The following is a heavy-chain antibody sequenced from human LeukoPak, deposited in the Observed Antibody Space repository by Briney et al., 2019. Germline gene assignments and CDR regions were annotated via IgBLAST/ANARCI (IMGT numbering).Heavy chain of an antibody. V-gene: IGHV3-30*02. CDR2: IRSDGSNK. Sequence: GGSLRLSCAASGFTFSSYGMHWVRQAPGKGLEWVTFIRSDGSNKYYADSVKGRFTISRDNSKNTLYLQMNSLRAEDTAMYYCAKSFYYAFDYWGQGTLVTVSS. D-gene: IGHD3-22*01. CDR1: GFTFSSYG. J-gene: IGHJ4*02. CDR3: AKSFYYAFDY.